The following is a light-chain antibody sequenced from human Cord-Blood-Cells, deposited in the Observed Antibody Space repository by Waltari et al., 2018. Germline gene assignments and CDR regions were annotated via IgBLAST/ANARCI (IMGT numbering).Light chain of an antibody. J-gene: IGLJ2*01. CDR2: DVS. CDR1: SSDVGGYNY. V-gene: IGLV2-14*01. CDR3: SSYTSSSVV. Sequence: QSALTQPASVSGSPGQSITISCTGTSSDVGGYNYVSWYQQHPGQAPKLMIYDVSNRPSGFSNRFSGSKAGNTASRTISGLQAEDEADYYCSSYTSSSVVFGGGTKLTVL.